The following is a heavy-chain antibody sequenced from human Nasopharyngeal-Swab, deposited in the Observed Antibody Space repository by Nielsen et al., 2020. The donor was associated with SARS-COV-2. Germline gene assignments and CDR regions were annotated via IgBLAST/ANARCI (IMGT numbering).Heavy chain of an antibody. CDR3: ARAGDSSGYYFYYYYGMDV. CDR2: IKQDGSEK. Sequence: WIRQPPGKGLEWVANIKQDGSEKYYVDSVEGRFTISRDNAKNSLYLQMNSLRAEDTAVYYCARAGDSSGYYFYYYYGMDVWGQGTTVTVSS. J-gene: IGHJ6*02. V-gene: IGHV3-7*01. D-gene: IGHD3-22*01.